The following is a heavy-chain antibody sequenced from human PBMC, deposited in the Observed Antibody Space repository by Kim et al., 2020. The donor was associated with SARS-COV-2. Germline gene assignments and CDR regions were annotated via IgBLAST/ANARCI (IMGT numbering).Heavy chain of an antibody. CDR3: AKDEGGWYLGLARGYFDY. J-gene: IGHJ4*02. V-gene: IGHV3-30*02. Sequence: NGRFTISRDNSKNTLYQQMNSRRAEDTAVYYCAKDEGGWYLGLARGYFDYWGQGTLVTVSS. D-gene: IGHD6-19*01.